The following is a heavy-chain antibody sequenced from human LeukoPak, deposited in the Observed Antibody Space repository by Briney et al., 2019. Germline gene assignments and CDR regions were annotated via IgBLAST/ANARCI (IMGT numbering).Heavy chain of an antibody. Sequence: PSETLSLTCAVYGGSFSGYYWSWIRQPPGKGLEWIGEINHSGSTNYNPSLKSRGTISVDTSKNQFSLKLSSVTAADTAVYYCVRGGGEVDYWGQRTLVTVSS. J-gene: IGHJ4*02. CDR1: GGSFSGYY. D-gene: IGHD3-10*01. CDR3: VRGGGEVDY. V-gene: IGHV4-34*01. CDR2: INHSGST.